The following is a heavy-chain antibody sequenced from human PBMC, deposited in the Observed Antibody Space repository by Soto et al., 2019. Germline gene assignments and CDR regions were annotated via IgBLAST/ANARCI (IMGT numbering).Heavy chain of an antibody. CDR2: IFYSGST. Sequence: QLQLLESGPGLVKASETLSLTCNVSGGSISTSRSYWAWLRQPPGKGLEWLANIFYSGSTYYNPSLASRVTVSVDTSKNEFSLKLRSVTAADTAVYYCARQPTTGDTDLWFDPWGQGTLVTVSS. CDR1: GGSISTSRSY. CDR3: ARQPTTGDTDLWFDP. V-gene: IGHV4-39*01. D-gene: IGHD2-21*01. J-gene: IGHJ5*02.